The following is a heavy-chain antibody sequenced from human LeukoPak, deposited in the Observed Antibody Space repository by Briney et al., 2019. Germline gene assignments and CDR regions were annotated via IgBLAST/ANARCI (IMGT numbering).Heavy chain of an antibody. CDR1: GFTFSSYG. Sequence: GGSLRLSCAASGFTFSSYGMHWVRQAPGKGLEWVAFIRYDGSNKYYADSVKGRFTISRDNSKNTLYLQMNSLRAEDTAVYYCAKVWELWAAGLDPWGQGTLVTVSS. CDR2: IRYDGSNK. V-gene: IGHV3-30*02. CDR3: AKVWELWAAGLDP. J-gene: IGHJ5*02. D-gene: IGHD1-26*01.